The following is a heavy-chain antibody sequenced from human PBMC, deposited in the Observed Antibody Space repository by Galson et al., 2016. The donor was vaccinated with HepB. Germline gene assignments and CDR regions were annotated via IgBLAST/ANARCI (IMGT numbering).Heavy chain of an antibody. J-gene: IGHJ6*02. D-gene: IGHD3-3*01. V-gene: IGHV3-30*18. CDR1: GFTFSSYG. CDR3: AKDLAEYDYWRVGMDV. Sequence: SLRLSCAASGFTFSSYGMHWVRQAPGKGLEWVAVISHAYDGSKKYYADSVKGRFTISSDNSKNTLYLQMNSLRGEDTAVYYCAKDLAEYDYWRVGMDVWGQGITVIVSS. CDR2: ISHAYDGSKK.